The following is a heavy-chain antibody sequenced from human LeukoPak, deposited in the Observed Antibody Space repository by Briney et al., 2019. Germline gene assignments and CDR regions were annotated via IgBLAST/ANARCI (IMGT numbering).Heavy chain of an antibody. V-gene: IGHV3-13*01. CDR1: GFTFSSYD. J-gene: IGHJ3*02. D-gene: IGHD6-13*01. Sequence: GGSLRLSCAASGFTFSSYDMHWVRQATGKGLEWVSAIGTAGDTYYPGSVKGRFTISRENAKNSLYLQMNSLRAGDTAVYYCARGRGGSSWPPEVDAFDIWGQGTMVTVSS. CDR3: ARGRGGSSWPPEVDAFDI. CDR2: IGTAGDT.